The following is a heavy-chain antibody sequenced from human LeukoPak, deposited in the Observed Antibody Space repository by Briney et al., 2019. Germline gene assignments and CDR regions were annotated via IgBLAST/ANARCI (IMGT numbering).Heavy chain of an antibody. CDR2: INHSGST. D-gene: IGHD6-6*01. V-gene: IGHV4-34*01. Sequence: SETLSLTCAVYGGSFSGYYWSWIRQPPGKGLEWIGEINHSGSTNYNPSLKSRVTISVDTSKNQFSLKLSSVTAADTAVYYRARARSIAARHYFDYWGQGTLVTVSS. J-gene: IGHJ4*02. CDR1: GGSFSGYY. CDR3: ARARSIAARHYFDY.